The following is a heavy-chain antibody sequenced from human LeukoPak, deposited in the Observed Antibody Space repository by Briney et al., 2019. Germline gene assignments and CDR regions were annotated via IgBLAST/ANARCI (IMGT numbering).Heavy chain of an antibody. CDR1: GGSFSGYY. J-gene: IGHJ4*02. D-gene: IGHD6-19*01. Sequence: SETPSLTCAVYGGSFSGYYWSWIRQPPGKGLEWIGEINHSGSTNYNPSLKSRVTISVDTSKNQFSLKLSSVTAADTAVYYCARGVQEWLVLAIRLGVYYFDYWGQGTLVTVSS. V-gene: IGHV4-34*01. CDR2: INHSGST. CDR3: ARGVQEWLVLAIRLGVYYFDY.